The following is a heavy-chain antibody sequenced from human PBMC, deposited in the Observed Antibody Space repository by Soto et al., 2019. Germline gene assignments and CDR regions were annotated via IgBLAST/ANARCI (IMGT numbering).Heavy chain of an antibody. D-gene: IGHD5-12*01. CDR2: TYYRSKWYN. Sequence: PSQTLSLTCAISGDSVSSNSAAWNWVRQSPSRGLEWLGRTYYRSKWYNDYAVSVKSRITINPDTSKNQFSLQLNSVTPEDTAVYYCARDHIGGYDPSPGYYGMDVWGQGTTVTVSS. CDR3: ARDHIGGYDPSPGYYGMDV. J-gene: IGHJ6*02. CDR1: GDSVSSNSAA. V-gene: IGHV6-1*01.